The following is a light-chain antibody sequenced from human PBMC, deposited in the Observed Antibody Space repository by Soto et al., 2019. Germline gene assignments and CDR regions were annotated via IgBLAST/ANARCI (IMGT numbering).Light chain of an antibody. V-gene: IGKV3-20*01. J-gene: IGKJ4*01. CDR2: ETS. CDR3: QQYDRSPPVT. Sequence: EIVLRQSPGTLSLSPGERATLSCRASQNVRSGHLAWYQQKPGQAPRLIISETSTRAIGIPDRFSGGGSGTEFSLTMSRVEREDFAMYFCQQYDRSPPVTFGGGTEVQIK. CDR1: QNVRSGH.